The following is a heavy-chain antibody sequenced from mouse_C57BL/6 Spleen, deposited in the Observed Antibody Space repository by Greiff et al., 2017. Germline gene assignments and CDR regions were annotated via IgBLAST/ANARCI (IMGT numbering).Heavy chain of an antibody. Sequence: EVQLQESGTVLARPGASVKMSCKTSGYTFTSYWMHWVKQRPGQGLEWIGAIYPGNSDTSYNQKFKGKAKLTAVTSASTTYMELSSLPNEDSAVYYCTRYGDPYAMDYWGQGTSVTVSS. CDR1: GYTFTSYW. J-gene: IGHJ4*01. CDR2: IYPGNSDT. D-gene: IGHD1-2*01. V-gene: IGHV1-5*01. CDR3: TRYGDPYAMDY.